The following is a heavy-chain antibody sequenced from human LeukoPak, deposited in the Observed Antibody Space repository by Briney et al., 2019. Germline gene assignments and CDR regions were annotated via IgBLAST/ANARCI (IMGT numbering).Heavy chain of an antibody. CDR2: ISAYNGNT. CDR3: ARGPYCSSTSCYTRNPEDF. V-gene: IGHV1-18*01. D-gene: IGHD2-2*02. J-gene: IGHJ4*02. CDR1: GYTFTSYG. Sequence: ASVKVSCKASGYTFTSYGISWVRQAPGQGLEGMGWISAYNGNTNYAQKLQGRVTMTTDTSTSTAYMELRSLRSDDTAVYYCARGPYCSSTSCYTRNPEDFWGQGTLVTVSS.